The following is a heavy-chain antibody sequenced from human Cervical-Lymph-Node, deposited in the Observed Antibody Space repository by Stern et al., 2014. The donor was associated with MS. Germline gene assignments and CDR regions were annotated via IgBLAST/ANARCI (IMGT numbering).Heavy chain of an antibody. V-gene: IGHV3-30*04. CDR3: AKGGSGSYLD. J-gene: IGHJ4*02. CDR2: ISYDGGDK. Sequence: VQLLESGEGVVQPGRSLRLSCAASGFVFRRYALHWVRQAPGKGLEWVARISYDGGDKYYTDSVNGRVTVSRDSSNNTVDLEMNSLRLEDTAVYYCAKGGSGSYLDWGQGSLVTVSS. CDR1: GFVFRRYA. D-gene: IGHD1-26*01.